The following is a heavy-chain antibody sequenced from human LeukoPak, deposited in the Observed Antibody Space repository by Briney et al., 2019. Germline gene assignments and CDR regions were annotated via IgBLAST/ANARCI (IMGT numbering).Heavy chain of an antibody. CDR1: GFTFSSYA. J-gene: IGHJ4*02. CDR3: ARDLERGSSWYAFDY. D-gene: IGHD6-13*01. Sequence: GSLRLSCAASGFTFSSYAMHWVRQAPGKGLEWVTVISYDGSNKYYADSVKGRFTISRDNSKNTLYLQMNSLRAEDTAVYYCARDLERGSSWYAFDYWGQGTLVTVSS. CDR2: ISYDGSNK. V-gene: IGHV3-30-3*01.